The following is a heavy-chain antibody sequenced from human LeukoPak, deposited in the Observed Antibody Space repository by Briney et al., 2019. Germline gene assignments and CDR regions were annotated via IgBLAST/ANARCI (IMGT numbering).Heavy chain of an antibody. CDR1: GLTFSNYG. CDR3: TRSYGGGADY. J-gene: IGHJ4*02. CDR2: ISGSGGVT. Sequence: GGSLRLSCVASGLTFSNYGMNWVRQAPGKGLEWVSLISGSGGVTKYADSVKGRFTISRDNSKNTLYLQMNSLRAEDTAVYYCTRSYGGGADYWGQGNLVIVSS. V-gene: IGHV3-23*01. D-gene: IGHD4-23*01.